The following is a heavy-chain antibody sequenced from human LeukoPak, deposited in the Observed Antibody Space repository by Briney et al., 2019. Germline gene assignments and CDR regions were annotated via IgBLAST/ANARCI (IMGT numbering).Heavy chain of an antibody. CDR1: GYTFTSYY. Sequence: ASVKVSCKASGYTFTSYYMHWVRQAPGQGLEWMGIINPSGGSTSYAQKFQGRVTMTRDMSTSTVYMELSSLRSEDTAVYYCASHTAATDVDYYTDVWGKGTTVTVSS. CDR2: INPSGGST. CDR3: ASHTAATDVDYYTDV. J-gene: IGHJ6*03. V-gene: IGHV1-46*01. D-gene: IGHD6-13*01.